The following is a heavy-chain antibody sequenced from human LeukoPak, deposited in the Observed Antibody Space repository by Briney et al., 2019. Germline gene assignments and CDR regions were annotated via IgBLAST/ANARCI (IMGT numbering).Heavy chain of an antibody. Sequence: PSETLSLTCAVYGGSFSGYYWSWIRQPPGKGLEWIGYIYYSGSTNYNPSLKSRITILVDTSKNQFSLRLSSVTAADTAVYYCARVRGNYFPDYWGQGTLVTVSS. CDR2: IYYSGST. CDR1: GGSFSGYY. V-gene: IGHV4-59*01. J-gene: IGHJ4*02. CDR3: ARVRGNYFPDY. D-gene: IGHD4-11*01.